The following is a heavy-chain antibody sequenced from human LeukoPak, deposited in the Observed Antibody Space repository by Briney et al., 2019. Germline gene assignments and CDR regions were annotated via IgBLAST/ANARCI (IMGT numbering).Heavy chain of an antibody. CDR3: ARGDSSGSLFDY. V-gene: IGHV1-69*13. CDR2: IIPIFGTA. D-gene: IGHD3-22*01. J-gene: IGHJ4*02. CDR1: GGTFSSYA. Sequence: ASVKVSCKASGGTFSSYAISWVRQAPGQGLEWMGGIIPIFGTANYAQKFQGRVTITADESTSTAYVELSSLRSEDTAVYYCARGDSSGSLFDYWGQGTLVTVSS.